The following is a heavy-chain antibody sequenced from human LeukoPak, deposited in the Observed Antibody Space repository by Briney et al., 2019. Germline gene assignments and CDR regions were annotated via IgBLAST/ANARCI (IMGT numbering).Heavy chain of an antibody. D-gene: IGHD3-3*01. CDR1: GYTFTSNY. CDR2: ISPSGGST. J-gene: IGHJ6*03. CDR3: ARDVSDFWSFSKYYYMDV. V-gene: IGHV1-46*01. Sequence: ASVKVSCKAFGYTFTSNYMHWVRQAPGQGPEWMGVISPSGGSTTYAQKFQGRVTLTRDMSTSTAYMELRSLRSDDTAVYYCARDVSDFWSFSKYYYMDVWGKGTTVTVSS.